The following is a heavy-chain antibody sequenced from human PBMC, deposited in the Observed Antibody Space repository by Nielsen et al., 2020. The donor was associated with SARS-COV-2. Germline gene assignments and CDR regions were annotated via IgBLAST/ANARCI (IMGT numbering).Heavy chain of an antibody. Sequence: GESLKISCAASGFTFSSYSMHWVRQAPGKGLEWVAVISYDGSNKYYADSVKGRFTISRDNSKNTLYLQMNSLRAEDTAVYYCAGTTPDLGGYWGQGTLVTVSS. CDR2: ISYDGSNK. CDR3: AGTTPDLGGY. CDR1: GFTFSSYS. V-gene: IGHV3-30*03. J-gene: IGHJ4*02. D-gene: IGHD4-11*01.